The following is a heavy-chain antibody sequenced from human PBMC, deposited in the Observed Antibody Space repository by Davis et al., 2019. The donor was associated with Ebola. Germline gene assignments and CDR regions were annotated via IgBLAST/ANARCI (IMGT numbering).Heavy chain of an antibody. CDR2: ISWNSGNV. CDR1: GFRFEDYG. D-gene: IGHD4-17*01. Sequence: PGGSLRLSCAASGFRFEDYGMDWVRQAPGKGLEWVAGISWNSGNVDYAESVKGRFTISRDNAKKSLYLEMNSLRPEDTALYYCAKLSRETTVGGMDVWGQGTTVTVSS. CDR3: AKLSRETTVGGMDV. J-gene: IGHJ6*02. V-gene: IGHV3-9*01.